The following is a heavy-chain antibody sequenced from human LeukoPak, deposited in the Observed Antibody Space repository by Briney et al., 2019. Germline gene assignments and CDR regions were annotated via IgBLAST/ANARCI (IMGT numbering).Heavy chain of an antibody. V-gene: IGHV4-39*07. CDR1: GGSTSSSSYY. CDR3: ARESILSGYSGYDIFDY. Sequence: SETLSLTCTVSGGSTSSSSYYWGWIRQPPGKGLEWIGSIYYSGSTYYNPSLKSRVTISVDTSKNQFSLKLSSVTAADTAVYYCARESILSGYSGYDIFDYWGQGTLVTVSS. J-gene: IGHJ4*02. D-gene: IGHD5-12*01. CDR2: IYYSGST.